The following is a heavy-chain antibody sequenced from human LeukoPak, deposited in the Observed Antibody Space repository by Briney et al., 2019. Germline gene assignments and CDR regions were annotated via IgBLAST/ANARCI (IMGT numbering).Heavy chain of an antibody. CDR1: GFTFSDYY. J-gene: IGHJ6*03. Sequence: PGGSLRLSCAASGFTFSDYYMSWIRQAPGKGLEWVSYISSSGSTIYYADSVKGRFTISRDNAKNSLYLQMNSLRAEDTAVYYCARTFKYYLRRGMDVWGKGTTVTISS. CDR2: ISSSGSTI. CDR3: ARTFKYYLRRGMDV. D-gene: IGHD3-10*01. V-gene: IGHV3-11*01.